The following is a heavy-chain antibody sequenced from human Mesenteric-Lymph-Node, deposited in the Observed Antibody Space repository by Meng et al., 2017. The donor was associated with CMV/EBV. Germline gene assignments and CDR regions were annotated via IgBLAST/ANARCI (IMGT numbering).Heavy chain of an antibody. CDR1: GDSVSSKSVA. J-gene: IGHJ5*02. V-gene: IGHV6-1*01. CDR3: AKGINWFDP. Sequence: CIITGDSVSSKSVAWNWIRQSPSRGLEWLGRTYYRSKWYNDYAVSVKSRITINPDTSKNQFSLQLNSVTPEDTAVYYCAKGINWFDPWGQGSLVTVSS. CDR2: TYYRSKWYN.